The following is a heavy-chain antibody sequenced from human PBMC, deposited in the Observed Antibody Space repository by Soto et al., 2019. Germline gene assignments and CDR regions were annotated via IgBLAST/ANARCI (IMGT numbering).Heavy chain of an antibody. CDR2: IMPIFGRA. V-gene: IGHV1-69*12. CDR1: GGTFCNYA. CDR3: ASWLKEAGIGGSYYYGMDV. D-gene: IGHD6-19*01. J-gene: IGHJ6*02. Sequence: QVQLVQSGAEVKKPGSSVKVSCKASGGTFCNYAFSWVRQAPGQGLEWLGGIMPIFGRAYYAQKFRGRVTITADESTSTAHMELSSLRSEDTAVYYCASWLKEAGIGGSYYYGMDVWGQGTTVTVSS.